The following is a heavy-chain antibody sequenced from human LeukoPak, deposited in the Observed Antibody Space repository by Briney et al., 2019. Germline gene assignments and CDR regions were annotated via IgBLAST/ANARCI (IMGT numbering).Heavy chain of an antibody. CDR3: ASLIVGATHPHFDY. Sequence: SVKVSCKASGVTFSSYAISWVRQAPGQGLEWMGGIIPIFGTANYAQKFQGRVTITADESTSTAYMELSSLRSEDTAVYYCASLIVGATHPHFDYWGQGTLVTVSS. J-gene: IGHJ4*02. CDR1: GVTFSSYA. D-gene: IGHD1-26*01. V-gene: IGHV1-69*13. CDR2: IIPIFGTA.